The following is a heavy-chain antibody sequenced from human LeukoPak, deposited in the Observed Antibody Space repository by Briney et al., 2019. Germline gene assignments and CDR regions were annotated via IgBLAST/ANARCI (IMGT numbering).Heavy chain of an antibody. J-gene: IGHJ4*02. D-gene: IGHD6-6*01. CDR3: AKDLSWDSSSSFDY. Sequence: GGSLRLSCVASGLTFSSYGMHWVRQAPGKGLEWVAFIRYDGSNKYYADSVKGRFTISRDNSKNTLYLQMNSLRAEDTAVYYCAKDLSWDSSSSFDYWGQGTLVTVSS. CDR1: GLTFSSYG. CDR2: IRYDGSNK. V-gene: IGHV3-30*02.